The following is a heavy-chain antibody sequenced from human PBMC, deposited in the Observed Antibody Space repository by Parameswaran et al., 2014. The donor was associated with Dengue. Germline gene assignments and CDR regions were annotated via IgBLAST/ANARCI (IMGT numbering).Heavy chain of an antibody. J-gene: IGHJ4*02. Sequence: WVRQAPGQSLEWMGWINGASGNTKYSQKFQGRVTITRDTSATTAYMELSSLRSEDTAVYYCARSMASDSALRFLEWFFDFWGQGTLVTVSS. CDR2: INGASGNT. D-gene: IGHD3-3*01. V-gene: IGHV1-3*01. CDR3: ARSMASDSALRFLEWFFDF.